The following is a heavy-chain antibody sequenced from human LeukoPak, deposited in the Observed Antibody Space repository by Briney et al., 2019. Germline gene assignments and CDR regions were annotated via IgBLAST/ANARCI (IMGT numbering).Heavy chain of an antibody. V-gene: IGHV4-34*01. D-gene: IGHD2-15*01. Sequence: PSETLSLTCAVYGGSFSGYYWGWIRQPPGKGLEWIGIVHYNGNTYYNPSLKSRVTISVDTSKSQFSLELSSVAAADTAVYYCTRYDPAATGGWFDPWGQGTLVTVSS. J-gene: IGHJ5*02. CDR2: VHYNGNT. CDR3: TRYDPAATGGWFDP. CDR1: GGSFSGYY.